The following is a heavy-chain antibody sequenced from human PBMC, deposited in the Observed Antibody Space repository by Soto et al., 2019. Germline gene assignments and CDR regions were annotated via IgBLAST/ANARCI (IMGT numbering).Heavy chain of an antibody. CDR2: IIPIFGTA. V-gene: IGHV1-69*06. CDR1: GGTFSSYA. D-gene: IGHD3-10*01. Sequence: ASVKVSCKASGGTFSSYAISWVRQAPGQGLEWMGGIIPIFGTANYAQKFQGRVTITADKSTSTAYMELSSLRSEDTAVYYCARGDYYGSGSYYLYWGQGTLVTVSS. J-gene: IGHJ4*02. CDR3: ARGDYYGSGSYYLY.